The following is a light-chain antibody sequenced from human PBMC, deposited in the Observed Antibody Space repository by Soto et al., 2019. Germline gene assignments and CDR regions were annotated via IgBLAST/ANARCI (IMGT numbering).Light chain of an antibody. CDR1: QSVGSN. V-gene: IGKV3-20*01. J-gene: IGKJ1*01. CDR3: QQYGRSPPWT. Sequence: EIVMAQSPATLSVSPGERATLSCRASQSVGSNLAWYQQKPGQAPRLLIHSASNRATGIPDRFSGSGSGTDFTLTISRLEPEDFAVYYCQQYGRSPPWTFGQGTKVDIK. CDR2: SAS.